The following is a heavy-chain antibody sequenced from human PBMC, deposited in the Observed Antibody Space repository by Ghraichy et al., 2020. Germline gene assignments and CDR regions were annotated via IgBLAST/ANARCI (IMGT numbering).Heavy chain of an antibody. CDR1: GFTFSSFG. V-gene: IGHV3-33*01. CDR3: ATVRGAHSSTWYGDS. D-gene: IGHD2/OR15-2a*01. Sequence: GGSLRLSCAASGFTFSSFGMYWVRQAPGKGLEWVALIYYDGSIKYHGDSVKGRFTISRDNSKNTLYLQMDSLRAEDTAVYYCATVRGAHSSTWYGDSWGQGTLVTVSP. CDR2: IYYDGSIK. J-gene: IGHJ4*02.